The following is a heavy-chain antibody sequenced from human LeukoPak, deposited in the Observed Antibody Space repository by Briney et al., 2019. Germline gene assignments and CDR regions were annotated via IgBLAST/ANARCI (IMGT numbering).Heavy chain of an antibody. CDR1: GGSFSGYY. J-gene: IGHJ4*02. V-gene: IGHV3-23*01. CDR3: AKATGYCSSTSCRGYFDY. CDR2: ISGSGGST. Sequence: ETLSLTCAVYGGSFSGYYWSWIRQPPGKGLEWVSAISGSGGSTYYADSVKGRFTISRDNSKNTLYLQMNSLRAEDTAVYYCAKATGYCSSTSCRGYFDYWGQGTLVTVSS. D-gene: IGHD2-2*03.